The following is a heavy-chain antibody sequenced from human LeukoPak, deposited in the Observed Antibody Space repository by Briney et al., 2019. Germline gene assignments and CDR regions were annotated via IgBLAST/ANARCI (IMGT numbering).Heavy chain of an antibody. D-gene: IGHD3-9*01. CDR3: AKDRDYDILTAIDY. CDR2: ISYDGSNK. V-gene: IGHV3-30*18. CDR1: GFTFSSYV. J-gene: IGHJ4*02. Sequence: PGRSLRLSCAASGFTFSSYVMHWVRQAPGKGLEWVAVISYDGSNKYYADSVKGRFTISRDNSKNTLYLQMNSLRAEDTAVYYCAKDRDYDILTAIDYWGQGTLVTVSS.